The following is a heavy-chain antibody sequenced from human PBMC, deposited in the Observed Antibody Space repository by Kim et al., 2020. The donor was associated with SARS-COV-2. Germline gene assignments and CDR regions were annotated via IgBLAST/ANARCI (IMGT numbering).Heavy chain of an antibody. V-gene: IGHV3-21*01. CDR1: GFTFSSYS. D-gene: IGHD3-22*01. CDR3: ARNYDSSGPLYYYYGMDV. Sequence: GGSLRLSCAASGFTFSSYSMNWVRQAPGKGLEWVSSISGSGSYIYYADSVKGRFTISRDNAKNSLYLHMSSLRAEDTAVYYCARNYDSSGPLYYYYGMDVWGQGTTVTVSS. J-gene: IGHJ6*02. CDR2: ISGSGSYI.